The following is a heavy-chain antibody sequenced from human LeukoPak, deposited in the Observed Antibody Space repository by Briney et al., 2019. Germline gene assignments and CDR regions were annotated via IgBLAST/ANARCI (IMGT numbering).Heavy chain of an antibody. CDR1: GFSFSNYI. CDR2: ISGSGGRT. J-gene: IGHJ4*02. CDR3: TRAVRQGDSDY. V-gene: IGHV3-23*01. Sequence: GGSLRLSCAASGFSFSNYIMSWVRQAPGKGLEWVSAISGSGGRTFYADSVKGRFTISRDNAKNTLFLQMNSLRAEDTAVYYCTRAVRQGDSDYWGQGTLVTVSS.